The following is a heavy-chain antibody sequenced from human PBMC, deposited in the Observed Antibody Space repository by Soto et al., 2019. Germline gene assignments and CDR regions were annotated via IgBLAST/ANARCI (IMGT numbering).Heavy chain of an antibody. CDR2: IGGSGGST. J-gene: IGHJ4*02. V-gene: IGHV3-23*01. D-gene: IGHD6-13*01. CDR3: AKDDSSSWYG. Sequence: GGSMRLSCAASGFTFSSYAISFCGHSPGKGLEWVSAIGGSGGSTYYADSVKGRFTISIDNSKNTLYLQMNSLRAEDTAVYYCAKDDSSSWYGRGQGTLVTVSS. CDR1: GFTFSSYA.